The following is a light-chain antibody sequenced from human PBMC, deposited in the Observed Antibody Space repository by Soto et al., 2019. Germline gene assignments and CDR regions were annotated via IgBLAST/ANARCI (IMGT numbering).Light chain of an antibody. CDR1: SSDVGGYNY. J-gene: IGLJ2*01. V-gene: IGLV2-14*01. Sequence: QSARTQPASVSGSPGQSITISCTGTSSDVGGYNYVSWYQQHPDKAPKLMIYEVTNRPSGISNRFSGSKSGNTASLTISGLQAEDEAHYYCSSYTSRSTYVVFGGGTKLTFL. CDR2: EVT. CDR3: SSYTSRSTYVV.